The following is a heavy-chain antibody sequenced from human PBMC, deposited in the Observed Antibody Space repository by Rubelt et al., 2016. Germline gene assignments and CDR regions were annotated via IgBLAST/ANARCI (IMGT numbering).Heavy chain of an antibody. Sequence: QVQLQQWGAGLLKPSETLSLTCAVYGGYFSGYYWSWIRQPPGKGLEWIGEINHSGSTYYNPSLKSRVTLSIDTAKNHIPRNRGSVTAADTAVYYCARVGSSSTLYYYYAMDGWGQGTTVTVSS. V-gene: IGHV4-34*01. CDR1: GGYFSGYY. CDR2: INHSGST. CDR3: ARVGSSSTLYYYYAMDG. J-gene: IGHJ6*02. D-gene: IGHD6-13*01.